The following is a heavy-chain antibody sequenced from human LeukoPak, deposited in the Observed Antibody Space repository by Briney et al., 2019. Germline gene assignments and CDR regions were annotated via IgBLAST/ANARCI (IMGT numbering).Heavy chain of an antibody. J-gene: IGHJ4*02. CDR3: ARAHSSSSTFDL. Sequence: PGGSLRLSCAASGFTFSSHPMTWVRQAPGKGLEWVSFISGSGGSTNYADSVRGRFTVSRDNTKNTLYLQLNSLRADDTAVYYCARAHSSSSTFDLWGQGTLVTVSS. D-gene: IGHD6-6*01. CDR1: GFTFSSHP. CDR2: ISGSGGST. V-gene: IGHV3-23*01.